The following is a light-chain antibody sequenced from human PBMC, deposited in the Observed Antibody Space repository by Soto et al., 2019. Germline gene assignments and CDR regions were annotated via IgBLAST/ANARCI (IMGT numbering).Light chain of an antibody. V-gene: IGLV2-14*03. J-gene: IGLJ2*01. CDR2: DVT. CDR1: SSDVGRYKL. CDR3: SSYTTSTTLI. Sequence: QSALTQPASVSGSPGQSITISCTGTSSDVGRYKLVSWYQQDPGKAPKLMIYDVTNRPSGVSNRFSGSKSGNTASLTISGLQAEDEADYYCSSYTTSTTLIFGGGTKVTVL.